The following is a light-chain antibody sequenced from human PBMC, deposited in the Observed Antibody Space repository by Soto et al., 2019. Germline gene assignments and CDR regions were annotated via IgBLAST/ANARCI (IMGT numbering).Light chain of an antibody. CDR3: QQYNSYSPAT. J-gene: IGKJ1*01. Sequence: DIQMTQSPSTLSASVGDRVTITCRASQSISSWLAWYQQKPGKAPKLLIYKASSLESGVPSRFSGSGSGTEFTLTISSLQPDDFATYYCQQYNSYSPATFGQATKV. CDR2: KAS. CDR1: QSISSW. V-gene: IGKV1-5*03.